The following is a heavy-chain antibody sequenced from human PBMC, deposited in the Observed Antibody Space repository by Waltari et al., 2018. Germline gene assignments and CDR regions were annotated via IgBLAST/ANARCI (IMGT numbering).Heavy chain of an antibody. CDR2: IYSGGST. Sequence: EVQLVESGGGLIQPGGSLRLSCAASGFTVSSHYMSWVRQAPGKGLEWVSGIYSGGSTYYADSVKGRFTISRDNSRNTLYLQMNSLRAEDTAVYYCARDVLHDAFDIWGQGTMVTVSS. CDR1: GFTVSSHY. V-gene: IGHV3-53*01. D-gene: IGHD6-6*01. J-gene: IGHJ3*02. CDR3: ARDVLHDAFDI.